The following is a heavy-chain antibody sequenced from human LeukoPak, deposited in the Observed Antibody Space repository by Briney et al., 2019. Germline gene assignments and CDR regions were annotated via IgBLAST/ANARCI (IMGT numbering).Heavy chain of an antibody. J-gene: IGHJ4*02. Sequence: GGSLRLSCEASGLPFSSYALGGVRQAPGKGRGWVSSITSGSTYIYYADSVKGRFTISRDNAKNSLYLQMNSLRAEDTAVYYCARGTIAAADIDYWGQGTLVTVSS. CDR1: GLPFSSYA. CDR3: ARGTIAAADIDY. CDR2: ITSGSTYI. V-gene: IGHV3-21*06. D-gene: IGHD6-13*01.